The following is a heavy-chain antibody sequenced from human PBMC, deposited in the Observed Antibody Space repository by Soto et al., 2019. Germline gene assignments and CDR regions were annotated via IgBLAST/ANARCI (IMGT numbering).Heavy chain of an antibody. J-gene: IGHJ6*03. Sequence: EVQLLESGGGLVQPGGSLRLSCAASGFTFSSYAMSWVRQAPGKGLEWVSAISGSGGSTYYADSVKGRFTLSRDNSKNTLYLQMNSLRAEDTAVYYCAKNSDFWSGYYTYYYMDVWGKGTTVTVSS. CDR3: AKNSDFWSGYYTYYYMDV. V-gene: IGHV3-23*01. CDR2: ISGSGGST. CDR1: GFTFSSYA. D-gene: IGHD3-3*01.